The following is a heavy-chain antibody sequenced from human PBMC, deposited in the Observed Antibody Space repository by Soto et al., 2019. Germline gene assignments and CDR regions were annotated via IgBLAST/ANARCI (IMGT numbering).Heavy chain of an antibody. J-gene: IGHJ5*02. Sequence: PSETLSLTCAVSGGSISSSNGWGWVRQPPGKGLEWIGEIYHSGSTNYNPSLKSRVTISVDKSKNQFSLKLSSVTAADTAVYYCATNYSGSGSYSYNWFDPWGKGTLVTVSS. CDR2: IYHSGST. CDR1: GGSISSSNG. D-gene: IGHD3-10*01. CDR3: ATNYSGSGSYSYNWFDP. V-gene: IGHV4-4*02.